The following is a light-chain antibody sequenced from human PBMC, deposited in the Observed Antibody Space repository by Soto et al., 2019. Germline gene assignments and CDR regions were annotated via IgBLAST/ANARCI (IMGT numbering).Light chain of an antibody. V-gene: IGKV1-39*01. CDR2: AAS. J-gene: IGKJ1*01. CDR3: QQSYSTPRT. Sequence: DIPMTQSPSSLSASVGERVTITCRANQSIYTFLNWYQQKPGKAPKLLIHAASTLQSGVPSTFSGSGSGTDFTLTISSLQAEDFATYYCQQSYSTPRTFGQGTKVDLK. CDR1: QSIYTF.